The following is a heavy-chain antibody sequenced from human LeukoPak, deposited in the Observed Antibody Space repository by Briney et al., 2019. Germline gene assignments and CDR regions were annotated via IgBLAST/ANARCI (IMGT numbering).Heavy chain of an antibody. CDR2: IYYSGST. J-gene: IGHJ3*02. V-gene: IGHV4-59*01. D-gene: IGHD6-6*01. CDR1: RGSLSNYY. CDR3: ARDGDDDAFDI. Sequence: SETLSLTRTVSRGSLSNYYWSWIRQPPGKGLEWIGYIYYSGSTNYNPSLKSRVTISVDTSKNQFSLKLSSVTAADTAVYYCARDGDDDAFDIWGQGTMVTVSS.